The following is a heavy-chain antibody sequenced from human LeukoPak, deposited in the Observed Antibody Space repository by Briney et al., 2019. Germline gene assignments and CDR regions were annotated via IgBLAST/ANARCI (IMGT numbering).Heavy chain of an antibody. CDR1: GYTFTGYY. CDR2: INPNSGGT. J-gene: IGHJ4*02. CDR3: ARAGVYCSSTSCYGRYFDY. Sequence: ASVKVSCKASGYTFTGYYMHWVRQAPGQGLEWMGWINPNSGGTNCAQKFQGRVTMARDTSISTAYMELSRLRSDDTAVYYCARAGVYCSSTSCYGRYFDYWGQGTLVTVSS. D-gene: IGHD2-2*01. V-gene: IGHV1-2*02.